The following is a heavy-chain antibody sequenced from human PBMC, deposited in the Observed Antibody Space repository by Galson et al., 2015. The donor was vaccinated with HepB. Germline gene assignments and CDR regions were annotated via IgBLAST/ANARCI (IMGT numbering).Heavy chain of an antibody. CDR1: GFTFSSYA. Sequence: LRLSCAASGFTFSSYAMSWVRQAPGKGLEWVSAFSGIGGGTYYADSVTGRFTISRDNSKNTLYLQMNSLRAEDTAVYYCAKLLTSSSVWYFDLWGRGTLVTVSS. J-gene: IGHJ2*01. CDR3: AKLLTSSSVWYFDL. V-gene: IGHV3-23*01. D-gene: IGHD6-6*01. CDR2: FSGIGGGT.